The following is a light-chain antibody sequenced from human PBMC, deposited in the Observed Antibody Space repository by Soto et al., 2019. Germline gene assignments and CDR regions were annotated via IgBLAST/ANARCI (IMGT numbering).Light chain of an antibody. CDR3: CSYAGSSTYV. V-gene: IGLV2-23*02. J-gene: IGLJ1*01. CDR1: SSDVGSYNL. CDR2: EVS. Sequence: QSVLTQPASVSGSPRQSITISCTGTSSDVGSYNLVSWYQQHPGKAPQLMIYEVSKRPSGVSNRFSGSKSGNTASLTISGLQAEDEADYYCCSYAGSSTYVFGTGTKVTVL.